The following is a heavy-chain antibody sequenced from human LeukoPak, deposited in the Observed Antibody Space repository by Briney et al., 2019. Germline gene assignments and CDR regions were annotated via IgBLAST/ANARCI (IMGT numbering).Heavy chain of an antibody. J-gene: IGHJ6*02. CDR2: IYYSGST. D-gene: IGHD2-21*02. Sequence: SETLSLTCTVSGGSISSYYWSWIRQPPGKGLEWSGYIYYSGSTNYNPSLKSRVTISVDTSKNQFSLKLSSVTAADTAVYYCARHLICGGDCYWVPYYYGMDVWGQGTTVTVSS. CDR3: ARHLICGGDCYWVPYYYGMDV. CDR1: GGSISSYY. V-gene: IGHV4-59*08.